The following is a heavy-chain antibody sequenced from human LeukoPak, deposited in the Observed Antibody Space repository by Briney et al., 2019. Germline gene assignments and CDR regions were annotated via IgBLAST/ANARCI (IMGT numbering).Heavy chain of an antibody. D-gene: IGHD4-23*01. CDR2: ISGSGGTT. V-gene: IGHV3-23*01. CDR3: ARGARKGDDYGGFFEY. CDR1: GFTFSSYD. Sequence: GGSQRLSCAASGFTFSSYDMSWVRQAPGKGPEWVSGISGSGGTTYYADSVKGRFTISRDNSKNTLYLQMNSLRADDTAVYYCARGARKGDDYGGFFEYWGQGTLVTVSS. J-gene: IGHJ4*02.